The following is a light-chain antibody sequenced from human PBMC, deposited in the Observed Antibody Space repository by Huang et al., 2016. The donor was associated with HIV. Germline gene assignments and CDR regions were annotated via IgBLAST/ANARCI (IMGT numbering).Light chain of an antibody. CDR3: QQYNNWPPLT. V-gene: IGKV3-15*01. CDR1: QSVSTN. CDR2: GTS. Sequence: EIVMTQSPATLSVSPVERATLSCRASQSVSTNLAWYQQKAGQAPRLLMYGTSTRATGVPARFSGSGSGTEFTLTISSLQSEDFAVYYCQQYNNWPPLTFGGGTRVEIK. J-gene: IGKJ4*01.